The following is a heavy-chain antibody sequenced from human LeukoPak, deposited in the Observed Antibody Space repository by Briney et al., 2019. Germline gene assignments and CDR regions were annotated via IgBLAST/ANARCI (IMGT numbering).Heavy chain of an antibody. CDR2: MFHSGTT. V-gene: IGHV4-38-2*02. Sequence: SETLSLTCTVSGFSVSNGYYWGWIRQPPGKGLEWLGTMFHSGTTYYNSSLKSRVTISVDTSKNQFSLRVSSVTAADTAVYYCAGDRSMVRGLIMGHFDYWGQGALVTVSS. J-gene: IGHJ4*01. CDR3: AGDRSMVRGLIMGHFDY. D-gene: IGHD3-10*01. CDR1: GFSVSNGYY.